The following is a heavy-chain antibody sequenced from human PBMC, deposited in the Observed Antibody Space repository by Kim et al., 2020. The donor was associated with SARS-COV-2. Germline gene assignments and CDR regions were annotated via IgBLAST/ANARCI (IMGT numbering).Heavy chain of an antibody. J-gene: IGHJ3*02. CDR1: GGSISSYY. Sequence: SETLSLTCTVSGGSISSYYRSWIRQPPGKGLEWIGYIYYSGSTNYNPSLKSRVTISVDTSKNQFSLKLSSVTAADTAVYYCARHSPAYCSSTSCQTIFDICGQGTMVTVSS. D-gene: IGHD2-2*01. CDR3: ARHSPAYCSSTSCQTIFDI. V-gene: IGHV4-59*08. CDR2: IYYSGST.